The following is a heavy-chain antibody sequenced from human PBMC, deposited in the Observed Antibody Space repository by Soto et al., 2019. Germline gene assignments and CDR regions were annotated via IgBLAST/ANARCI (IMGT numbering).Heavy chain of an antibody. J-gene: IGHJ2*01. Sequence: EVQLVESGGGLVKPGGSLRLSCAASGFTFSSYSMNWVRQAPGKGLEWVSSISSSSSYIYYADSVKGRFTISRDNAKNSLYLQMNSLRAEDTAVYYWARDLSSSWYFVNWYFGLWGRGTLVTVSS. CDR1: GFTFSSYS. D-gene: IGHD6-13*01. CDR2: ISSSSSYI. CDR3: ARDLSSSWYFVNWYFGL. V-gene: IGHV3-21*01.